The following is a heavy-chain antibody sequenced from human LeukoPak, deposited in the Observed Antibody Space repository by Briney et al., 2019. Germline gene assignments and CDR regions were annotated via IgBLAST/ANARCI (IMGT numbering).Heavy chain of an antibody. J-gene: IGHJ4*02. Sequence: ASETLPLTCSVSGGSISYYWSWIRQPPGKGLESIGYIYSSESTTYNPSLKSRVTMSLDTSKKQFSLNLTSVTAADTAVYYCVWLGFCSGGGCLPAVWGRGILVTVSS. V-gene: IGHV4-59*08. D-gene: IGHD2-15*01. CDR2: IYSSEST. CDR1: GGSISYY. CDR3: VWLGFCSGGGCLPAV.